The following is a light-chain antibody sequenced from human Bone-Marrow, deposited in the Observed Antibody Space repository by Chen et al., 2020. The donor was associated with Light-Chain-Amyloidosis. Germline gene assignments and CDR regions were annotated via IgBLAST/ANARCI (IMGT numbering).Light chain of an antibody. V-gene: IGLV3-21*02. CDR2: DDS. CDR3: QVWDRSSDRPV. CDR1: NTGSTS. J-gene: IGLJ3*02. Sequence: SYVLTQPASVSVAPGQTATIGWGGNNTGSTSVHWYQQTPGQATLLVVYDDSDRPSGIPERLSGSNSGNTATLTISRVEAGDEADYYCQVWDRSSDRPVFGGGTKLTVL.